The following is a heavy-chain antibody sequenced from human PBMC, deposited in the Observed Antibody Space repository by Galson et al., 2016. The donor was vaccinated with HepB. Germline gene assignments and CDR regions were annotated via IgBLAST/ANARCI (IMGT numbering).Heavy chain of an antibody. CDR2: IYYSGRT. V-gene: IGHV4-39*07. J-gene: IGHJ4*02. CDR3: ARESWNDEVDY. CDR1: GGSISSPSYY. D-gene: IGHD1-1*01. Sequence: SETLSLTCTVSGGSISSPSYYWGWIRQPPGKGLEWIGSIYYSGRTYHNPSLKGRVTISVDTSKNQFSLQVRSVTAADTAVYYCARESWNDEVDYWGQGTLVTVSS.